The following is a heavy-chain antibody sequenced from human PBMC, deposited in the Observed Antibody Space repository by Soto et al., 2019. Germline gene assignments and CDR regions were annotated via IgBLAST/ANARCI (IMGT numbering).Heavy chain of an antibody. CDR2: IIPILGIA. V-gene: IGHV1-69*02. CDR1: GGTFSSYT. J-gene: IGHJ3*02. D-gene: IGHD3-22*01. CDR3: ARPIYYDSSGYYRGDAFDI. Sequence: SVKVSCKASGGTFSSYTISWVRQAPGQGLEWMGRIIPILGIANYAQKFQGRVTITADKSTSTAYMELSSLRSEDTAVYYCARPIYYDSSGYYRGDAFDIWGQGTMVTV.